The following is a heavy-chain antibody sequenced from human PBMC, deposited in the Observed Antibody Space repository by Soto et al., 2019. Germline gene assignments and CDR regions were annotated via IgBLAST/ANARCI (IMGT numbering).Heavy chain of an antibody. CDR2: ISGSGGST. Sequence: GGSLRLSCAASGFTFSSYAMTWVRQAPGKGLEWVSGISGSGGSTFYADSVKGRFTISRDNFKNTLYLQMNSLRAEDTAVYYCAKDPQSPPDFWSGYSGYYFDYWGQGTLVTVSS. J-gene: IGHJ4*02. CDR1: GFTFSSYA. V-gene: IGHV3-23*01. D-gene: IGHD3-3*01. CDR3: AKDPQSPPDFWSGYSGYYFDY.